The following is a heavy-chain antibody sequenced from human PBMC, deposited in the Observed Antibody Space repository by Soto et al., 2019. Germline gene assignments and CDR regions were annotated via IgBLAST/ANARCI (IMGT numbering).Heavy chain of an antibody. CDR2: ISYDGSNK. V-gene: IGHV3-30*18. Sequence: QVQLVESGGGVVQPGRSLRLSCAASGFTFSSYGMHWVRQAPGKGLEWVAVISYDGSNKYYADSVKGRFTISRDNSKNTLYLQMNSRRAEDTAVYYCAKDRPTGAAAYSGPGDYWGQGTLVTVSS. CDR1: GFTFSSYG. D-gene: IGHD6-13*01. CDR3: AKDRPTGAAAYSGPGDY. J-gene: IGHJ4*02.